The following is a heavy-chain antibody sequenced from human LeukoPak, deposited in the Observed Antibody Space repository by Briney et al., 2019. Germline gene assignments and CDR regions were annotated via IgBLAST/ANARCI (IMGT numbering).Heavy chain of an antibody. CDR3: ARWVVGGSYPFDF. D-gene: IGHD1-26*01. V-gene: IGHV4-59*11. J-gene: IGHJ4*02. CDR1: GGSISSHY. CDR2: IYYSGST. Sequence: SETLSLTCTVSGGSISSHYWSWVRQPPGKGLEWIGYIYYSGSTNYNPSLKSRVTISVDTSKNQFSLKLSSVAAADTAVYYCARWVVGGSYPFDFWGQGTLVTVSS.